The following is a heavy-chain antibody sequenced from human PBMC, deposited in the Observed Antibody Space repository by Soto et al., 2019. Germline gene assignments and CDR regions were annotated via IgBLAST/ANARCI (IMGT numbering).Heavy chain of an antibody. D-gene: IGHD6-13*01. CDR2: IYHSGST. V-gene: IGHV4-38-2*02. CDR1: GYSISSGYN. CDR3: ARDLLGRAAAGTPYYYYGMDV. J-gene: IGHJ6*02. Sequence: TPETLSLSCAVSGYSISSGYNWGCIRSPPGKGLAWIGSIYHSGSTYYDLSFKSRVTISVDTAKNQFSLKLSSVTAADTAVYYCARDLLGRAAAGTPYYYYGMDVWGQGTMVTVSS.